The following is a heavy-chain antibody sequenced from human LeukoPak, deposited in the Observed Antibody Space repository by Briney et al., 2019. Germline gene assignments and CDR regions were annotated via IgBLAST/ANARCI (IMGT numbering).Heavy chain of an antibody. V-gene: IGHV1-2*02. J-gene: IGHJ4*02. D-gene: IGHD2-15*01. CDR2: INPNSGGT. CDR1: GDTFASYY. CDR3: SRDSGYCSGGSCWYFDF. Sequence: ASVKVSCKASGDTFASYYVHWVRQAPGQGLEWMGWINPNSGGTNFAQKFQGRVTMTRDTSMSTAYMELSRLKSDDTAVYYCSRDSGYCSGGSCWYFDFWGQGTLVTVSA.